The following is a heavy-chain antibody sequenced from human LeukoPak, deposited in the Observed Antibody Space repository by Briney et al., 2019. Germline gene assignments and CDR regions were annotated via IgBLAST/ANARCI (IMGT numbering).Heavy chain of an antibody. V-gene: IGHV4-61*02. Sequence: KPSQTLSLTCTVSGGSISSGSYYWSWIRQPAGKGLEWIGRIYSSGSTNYNPSLKSRVSISVDTSKNQFSLKLSSVTAADTAVYYCASPIADYYDSSGYWDGSSVDIWGQGTMVTVSS. CDR2: IYSSGST. D-gene: IGHD3-22*01. J-gene: IGHJ3*02. CDR3: ASPIADYYDSSGYWDGSSVDI. CDR1: GGSISSGSYY.